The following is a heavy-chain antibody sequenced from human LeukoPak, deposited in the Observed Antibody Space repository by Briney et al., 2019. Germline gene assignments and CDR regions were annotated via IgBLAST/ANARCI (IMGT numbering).Heavy chain of an antibody. CDR1: GGSISSSSYY. J-gene: IGHJ3*02. D-gene: IGHD2-2*01. Sequence: SETLSLTCTVSGGSISSSSYYWGWIRQPPGKGLEWIGSIYYSGSTYYNPSLKSRVTISVDTSKNQFSLKLSSVTAADTAVYYCASPPIVVVPAAPDAFDIWGQGTMVTVSS. V-gene: IGHV4-39*07. CDR2: IYYSGST. CDR3: ASPPIVVVPAAPDAFDI.